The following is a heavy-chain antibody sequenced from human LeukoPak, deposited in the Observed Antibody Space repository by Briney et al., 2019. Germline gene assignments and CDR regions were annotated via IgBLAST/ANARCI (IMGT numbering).Heavy chain of an antibody. D-gene: IGHD1-26*01. V-gene: IGHV3-30*04. CDR2: ISYDGSNK. Sequence: QPGGSLRLSCAASGFTFSSYAMHWVRQAPGKGLEWVAVISYDGSNKYYADSVKGRFTISRDNSKNTLYLQMNSLRAGDTAVYYCARGRGVGATALDYWGQGTLVTVSS. CDR3: ARGRGVGATALDY. CDR1: GFTFSSYA. J-gene: IGHJ4*02.